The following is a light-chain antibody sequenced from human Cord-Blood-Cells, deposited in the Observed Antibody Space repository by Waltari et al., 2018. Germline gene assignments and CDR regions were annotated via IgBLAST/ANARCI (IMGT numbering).Light chain of an antibody. J-gene: IGKJ1*01. CDR1: QSISSW. Sequence: DIQMTQPPSPLSASVGDRVTITCRASQSISSWLAWYQQKPGKAPKLLIYKASSLESGVPSRFSGSGSGTEFTLTISSLQPDDFATYYCQQYNSYSRTFGQGTKVEIK. V-gene: IGKV1-5*03. CDR3: QQYNSYSRT. CDR2: KAS.